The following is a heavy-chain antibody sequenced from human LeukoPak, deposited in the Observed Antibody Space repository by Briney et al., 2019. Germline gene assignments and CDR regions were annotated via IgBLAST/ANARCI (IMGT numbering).Heavy chain of an antibody. CDR1: GGSIRSSYYY. CDR2: IYDSGST. V-gene: IGHV4-39*07. CDR3: ARVYYAFDI. Sequence: SETLSLTCTVSGGSIRSSYYYWGWIRQPPGKGLEWIGSIYDSGSTYYNPSLKSRVTISVDTSKNQFSLKLSSVTAADTAVYYCARVYYAFDIWGQGTMVTVSS. D-gene: IGHD2-8*01. J-gene: IGHJ3*02.